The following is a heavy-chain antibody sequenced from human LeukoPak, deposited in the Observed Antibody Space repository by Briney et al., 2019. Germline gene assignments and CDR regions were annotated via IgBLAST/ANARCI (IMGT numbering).Heavy chain of an antibody. Sequence: PSETLSLTCTVSGDPISSYYWSWIRQSPGKGLEWIGYIYYSGSTNYNPSLKSRVTISVDTSKNQFSLKMTSVTAADTAIYYCARDRGSAWYSTWGQGTLVTVSS. CDR1: GDPISSYY. CDR3: ARDRGSAWYST. J-gene: IGHJ5*02. V-gene: IGHV4-59*01. D-gene: IGHD6-19*01. CDR2: IYYSGST.